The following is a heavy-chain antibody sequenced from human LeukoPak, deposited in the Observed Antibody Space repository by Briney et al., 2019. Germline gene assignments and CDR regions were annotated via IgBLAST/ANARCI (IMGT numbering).Heavy chain of an antibody. CDR2: ISGSGGST. J-gene: IGHJ4*02. V-gene: IGHV3-23*01. CDR1: GFTFSSYA. CDR3: ANGQWLADYYFDY. D-gene: IGHD6-19*01. Sequence: GGSLRLSCAASGFTFSSYAMSWVRQAPGKGLEWVSAISGSGGSTYYADSVKGRFTISRVNSKNTLCLQMNSLRAEDTAVYYCANGQWLADYYFDYWGQGTLVTVSS.